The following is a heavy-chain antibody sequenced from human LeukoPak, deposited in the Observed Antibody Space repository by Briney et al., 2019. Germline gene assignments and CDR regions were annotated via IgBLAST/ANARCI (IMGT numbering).Heavy chain of an antibody. D-gene: IGHD3-3*01. CDR3: ARDFGRDARDY. CDR1: GYTFTGYY. Sequence: EASVKVSCKASGYTFTGYYLHWVRHAPGQGLEWMGWINPNSGGTNYAQKFQGRVTMTRDTSISTVYMELSRLRSDDTAVYYCARDFGRDARDYWGQGTLVTVSS. V-gene: IGHV1-2*02. J-gene: IGHJ4*02. CDR2: INPNSGGT.